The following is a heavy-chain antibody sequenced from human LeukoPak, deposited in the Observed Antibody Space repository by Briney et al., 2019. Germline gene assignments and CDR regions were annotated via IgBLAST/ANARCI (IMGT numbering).Heavy chain of an antibody. CDR3: ARGGKLTMLRGVNDY. J-gene: IGHJ4*02. CDR2: IKQDGSEK. V-gene: IGHV3-7*01. CDR1: GFIFSSYW. Sequence: GGSLRLSCAASGFIFSSYWMTWVRQAPGKGLEWVAYIKQDGSEKYYVDSVKGQFTISRDNAKNSLSLQMNSLRAEDTAVYYCARGGKLTMLRGVNDYWGQGTLVTVSS. D-gene: IGHD3-10*01.